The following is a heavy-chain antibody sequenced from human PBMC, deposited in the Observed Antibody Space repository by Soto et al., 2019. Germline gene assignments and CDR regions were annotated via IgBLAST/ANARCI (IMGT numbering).Heavy chain of an antibody. Sequence: EVQLVESGGGLVQPGGSLRLSCAASGFTVSSKFMSWVRQAPGKGLEWVSVIYSGGTTYYADTEKGRFTISRDNAKNTLTLQMNSQRAGDTAVYFCAWDHSSSSCSDWYFDLWGRGTLVTVSS. CDR3: AWDHSSSSCSDWYFDL. J-gene: IGHJ2*01. D-gene: IGHD6-6*01. CDR1: GFTVSSKF. CDR2: IYSGGTT. V-gene: IGHV3-66*01.